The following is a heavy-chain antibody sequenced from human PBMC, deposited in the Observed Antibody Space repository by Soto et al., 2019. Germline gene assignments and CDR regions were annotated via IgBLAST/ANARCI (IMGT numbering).Heavy chain of an antibody. V-gene: IGHV3-33*01. CDR3: TTDSYFTLKLVRFDY. D-gene: IGHD3-22*01. Sequence: PGGSLRLSCAASGFTFSSYGMHWVRQAPGKGLEWVAVIWYDGSNKYYADSVKGRFTISRDNSKNTLYLQMNSLKTEDTAVYYCTTDSYFTLKLVRFDYWGLGTLVTVSS. CDR1: GFTFSSYG. CDR2: IWYDGSNK. J-gene: IGHJ4*01.